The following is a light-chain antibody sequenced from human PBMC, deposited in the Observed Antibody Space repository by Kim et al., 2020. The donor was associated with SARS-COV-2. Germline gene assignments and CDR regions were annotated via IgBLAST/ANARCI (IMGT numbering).Light chain of an antibody. CDR3: QQRSNWPT. Sequence: SFSPGERATLSCMASQSVSSYLAWYQQKPGQAPRLLIYDASNRATGIPARFSGNGSGTDFTLTISSLEPEDFAVYYCQQRSNWPTFGGGTKVDIK. V-gene: IGKV3-11*01. CDR1: QSVSSY. CDR2: DAS. J-gene: IGKJ4*01.